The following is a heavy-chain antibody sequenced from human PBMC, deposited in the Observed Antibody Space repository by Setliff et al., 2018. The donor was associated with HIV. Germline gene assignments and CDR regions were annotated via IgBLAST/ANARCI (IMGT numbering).Heavy chain of an antibody. CDR1: GYNFNTDW. V-gene: IGHV5-51*01. CDR2: IFPGDSDT. Sequence: GESLKISCKGPGYNFNTDWIAWVRQMPGKGLEWMGSIFPGDSDTRYSPSFQGQVTISADKSISTVYLHWGSLKASDTASYYCASLRGDYVGQYFYCMDVWGKGTTVTVSS. J-gene: IGHJ6*03. D-gene: IGHD4-17*01. CDR3: ASLRGDYVGQYFYCMDV.